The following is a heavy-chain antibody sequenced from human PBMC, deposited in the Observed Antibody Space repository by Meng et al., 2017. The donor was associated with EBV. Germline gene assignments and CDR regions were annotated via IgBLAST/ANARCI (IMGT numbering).Heavy chain of an antibody. D-gene: IGHD6-13*01. Sequence: QVQLVQSGAGVKKPGASVKVSYKASGYTFTSYYMHWVRQAPGQGLEWMGIINPSGGSTSYAQKFQGRVTMTRDTSTSTVYMELSSLRSEDTAVYYCARNGIAAWGWFDPWGQGTLVTVSS. CDR1: GYTFTSYY. J-gene: IGHJ5*02. CDR2: INPSGGST. V-gene: IGHV1-46*01. CDR3: ARNGIAAWGWFDP.